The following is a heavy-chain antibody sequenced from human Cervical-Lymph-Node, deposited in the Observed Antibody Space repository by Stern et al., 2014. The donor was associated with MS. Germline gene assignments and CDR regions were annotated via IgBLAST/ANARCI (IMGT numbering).Heavy chain of an antibody. CDR2: IVPIFAAT. J-gene: IGHJ4*02. Sequence: QVQLVQSEAEVKKPGSSVKVSCKASGGTFSTYTISWVRQAPGQGLEWMGGIVPIFAATNYAQKFRGRVTISADESTSTAYMELSSLISEDTAVYYCATGGSGYFDYWGQGTLVTVSS. D-gene: IGHD3-10*01. CDR3: ATGGSGYFDY. V-gene: IGHV1-69*01. CDR1: GGTFSTYT.